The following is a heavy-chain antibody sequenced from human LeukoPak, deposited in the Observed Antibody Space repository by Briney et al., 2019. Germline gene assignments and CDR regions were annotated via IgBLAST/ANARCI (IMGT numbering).Heavy chain of an antibody. D-gene: IGHD6-13*01. CDR2: IYPGDSDT. V-gene: IGHV5-51*01. Sequence: GESLKISCKGSGYSFTSYRIGWVRQMPGKGLEWMGIIYPGDSDTRYSPSFQGQVTISADKSISTAYLQWSSLKASDTAMYYCASRYSSSWGPRDAFDIWGQGTMVTVSS. J-gene: IGHJ3*02. CDR1: GYSFTSYR. CDR3: ASRYSSSWGPRDAFDI.